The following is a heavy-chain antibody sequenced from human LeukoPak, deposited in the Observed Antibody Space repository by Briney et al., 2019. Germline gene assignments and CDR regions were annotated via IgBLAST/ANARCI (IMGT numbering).Heavy chain of an antibody. Sequence: SETLSLTCTVSGGSISSSSYYWGWIRQPPGKGLEWIGSIYYSGSTYYNPSLKSRVTISADTSKNQFSLKLSSVTAADTAVFYCARQLDGQLLSVDYWGQGTLVTVSS. J-gene: IGHJ4*02. CDR1: GGSISSSSYY. D-gene: IGHD2-2*01. V-gene: IGHV4-39*01. CDR3: ARQLDGQLLSVDY. CDR2: IYYSGST.